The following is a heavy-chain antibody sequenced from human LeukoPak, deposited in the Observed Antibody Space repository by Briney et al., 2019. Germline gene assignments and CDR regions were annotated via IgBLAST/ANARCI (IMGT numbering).Heavy chain of an antibody. D-gene: IGHD5-24*01. CDR2: ISSSSSYI. J-gene: IGHJ4*02. V-gene: IGHV3-21*01. CDR1: GFTFSSYS. Sequence: PGGSLLLSGAASGFTFSSYSMNGGRQAPGKGLEGVSSISSSSSYIYYADSVKGRFTISRDNAKNSLYLQMNSLRAEDTAVYYCARGRDGYNSLDYWGQGTLVTVSS. CDR3: ARGRDGYNSLDY.